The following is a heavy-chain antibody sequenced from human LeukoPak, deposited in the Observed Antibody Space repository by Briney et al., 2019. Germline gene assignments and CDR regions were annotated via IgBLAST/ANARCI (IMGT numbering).Heavy chain of an antibody. V-gene: IGHV3-74*01. J-gene: IGHJ4*02. Sequence: PGGSLRLSCAASGSYCMHWVRQAPGKGLVWVSHINSDGSWTGYADSVKGRFTISKDNAKNTVYLQMNNLRAEDTAVYYCVSFYETYWGRGTLVTVSS. CDR1: GSYC. D-gene: IGHD2-2*01. CDR2: INSDGSWT. CDR3: VSFYETY.